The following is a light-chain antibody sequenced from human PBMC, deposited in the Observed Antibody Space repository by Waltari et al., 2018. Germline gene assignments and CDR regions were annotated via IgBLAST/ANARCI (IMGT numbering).Light chain of an antibody. Sequence: QSALTQPASVSASPGQSITLSCTGTSSDVGAYNYVSCYQQHPGKTPKLIIYDVRIRPSGVSNRFSGSKSGNTASLTISGLQADDEADYYCSSSTSSTTRVFGGGTRLTVL. CDR1: SSDVGAYNY. V-gene: IGLV2-14*03. CDR2: DVR. CDR3: SSSTSSTTRV. J-gene: IGLJ3*02.